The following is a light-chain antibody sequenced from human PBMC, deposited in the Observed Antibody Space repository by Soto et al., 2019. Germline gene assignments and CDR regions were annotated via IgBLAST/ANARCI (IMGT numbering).Light chain of an antibody. CDR2: DAS. CDR1: QGISSA. CDR3: QQFNSYPPLT. J-gene: IGKJ4*01. V-gene: IGKV1-13*02. Sequence: AIQLTQSPSSLSASVGDRVTITCRASQGISSALAWYQQKPGKAPKLLIYDASSLESGVPSRFSGSGSGTDFTLTISSQQPEDFATYDCQQFNSYPPLTFGGGTKVEIK.